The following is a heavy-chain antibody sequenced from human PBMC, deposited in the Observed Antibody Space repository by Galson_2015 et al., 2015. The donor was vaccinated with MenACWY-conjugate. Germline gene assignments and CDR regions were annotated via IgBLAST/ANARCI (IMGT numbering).Heavy chain of an antibody. J-gene: IGHJ3*02. D-gene: IGHD2/OR15-2a*01. V-gene: IGHV3-30*18. CDR2: MSYSESVE. CDR1: GFAFSRFG. Sequence: SLRLSCAASGFAFSRFGMHWVRQAPGKGLEWVALMSYSESVEFCGDSVRGRFTISRDNSMNTLYLQMNSLRAEDTAIYYCAKEKLEYYSHGFHRFDIWGQGTMVTISS. CDR3: AKEKLEYYSHGFHRFDI.